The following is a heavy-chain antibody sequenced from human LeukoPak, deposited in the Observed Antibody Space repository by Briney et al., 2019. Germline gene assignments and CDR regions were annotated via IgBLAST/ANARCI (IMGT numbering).Heavy chain of an antibody. Sequence: SETLSLTCTVSGGSMSSDYWTWIRQPAGKGLEWIGRNYTSGTTNYNPSLKGRVTMSVDTSKNQFSLRVSSVTAADTAVYYCARNVAGSFDYWGQGTLVTVSS. CDR1: GGSMSSDY. D-gene: IGHD1-1*01. J-gene: IGHJ4*02. CDR3: ARNVAGSFDY. CDR2: NYTSGTT. V-gene: IGHV4-4*07.